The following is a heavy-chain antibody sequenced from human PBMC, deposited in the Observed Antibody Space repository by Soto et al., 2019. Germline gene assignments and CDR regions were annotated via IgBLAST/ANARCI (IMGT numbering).Heavy chain of an antibody. CDR3: AKEVSLGSTVDLGY. CDR2: ISGSGGST. D-gene: IGHD7-27*01. CDR1: GFTFSTYA. J-gene: IGHJ4*02. V-gene: IGHV3-23*01. Sequence: GGSLRLSCAASGFTFSTYAMTWVRQAPGRGLEWVSTISGSGGSTYYADAVKGRFTISRDNSMGTLYLQMKSLRVEDTAIYYCAKEVSLGSTVDLGYWGQGALVTVSS.